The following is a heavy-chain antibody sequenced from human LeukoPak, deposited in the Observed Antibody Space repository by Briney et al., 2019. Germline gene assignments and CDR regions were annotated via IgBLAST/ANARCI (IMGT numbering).Heavy chain of an antibody. J-gene: IGHJ5*02. Sequence: ASVKVSCKASGYTSTSYGISWVRQAPGQGLEWMGWISAYNGNTNYAQKLQGRVTMTTDTSTSTAYTELRSLRSDDTAVYYCARDLMYSSSWSAPYNWFDPWGQGTLVTVSS. CDR3: ARDLMYSSSWSAPYNWFDP. CDR2: ISAYNGNT. CDR1: GYTSTSYG. D-gene: IGHD6-13*01. V-gene: IGHV1-18*01.